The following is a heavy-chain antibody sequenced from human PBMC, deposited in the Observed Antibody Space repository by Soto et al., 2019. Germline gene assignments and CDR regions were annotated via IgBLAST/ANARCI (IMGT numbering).Heavy chain of an antibody. J-gene: IGHJ6*03. V-gene: IGHV3-21*01. CDR2: ISSSSSYI. CDR1: GFTFSSYS. CDR3: ARDSGYSGYDLMPPYYYYYYYMDV. D-gene: IGHD5-12*01. Sequence: EVQLVESGGGLVKPGGSLRLSCAASGFTFSSYSMNWVRQAPGKGLEWVSSISSSSSYIYYADSVKGRFTISRDNAKNSLYLQMNSLRAEDTAVYYCARDSGYSGYDLMPPYYYYYYYMDVWGKGTTVTVSS.